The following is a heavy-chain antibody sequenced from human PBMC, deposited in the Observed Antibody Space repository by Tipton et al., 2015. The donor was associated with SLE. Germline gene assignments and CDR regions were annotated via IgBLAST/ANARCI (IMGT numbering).Heavy chain of an antibody. Sequence: SLRLSCAASGFTFSDYYMSWIRQAPGKGLEWVGFIRSKAYGGTTEYAASVKGRFTISRDDSKSIAYLQMNSLKTEDTAVYYCTGYCSSTSCYDYYGMDVWGQGTTVTVSS. D-gene: IGHD2-2*01. J-gene: IGHJ6*02. V-gene: IGHV3-49*03. CDR3: TGYCSSTSCYDYYGMDV. CDR1: GFTFSDYY. CDR2: IRSKAYGGTT.